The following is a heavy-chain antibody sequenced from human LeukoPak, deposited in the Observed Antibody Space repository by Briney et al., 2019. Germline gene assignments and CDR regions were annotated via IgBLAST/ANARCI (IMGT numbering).Heavy chain of an antibody. CDR2: ISSSGHTI. CDR1: GFTFSTFE. CDR3: ARSTSSEYDIYHFDY. Sequence: GGSLRLSCAASGFTFSTFEMNWVRQAPGKGLEWVSYISSSGHTIYYADSVKGRFTISRDNSKNTLYLQMNSLRAEDTAVYYCARSTSSEYDIYHFDYWGQGTLVTVSS. D-gene: IGHD3-9*01. V-gene: IGHV3-48*03. J-gene: IGHJ4*02.